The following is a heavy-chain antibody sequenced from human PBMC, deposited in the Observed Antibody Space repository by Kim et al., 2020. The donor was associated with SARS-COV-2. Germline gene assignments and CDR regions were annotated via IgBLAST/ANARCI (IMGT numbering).Heavy chain of an antibody. CDR2: IYYSGST. J-gene: IGHJ4*02. D-gene: IGHD3-10*01. Sequence: SETLSLTCTVSGGSISSGGYYWSWIRQHPGKGLEWIGYIYYSGSTYYNPSLKSRVTISVDTSKNQFSLKLSSVTAADTAVYYCARDGDGSGSYWAFDYWGQGTLATASS. CDR1: GGSISSGGYY. V-gene: IGHV4-31*03. CDR3: ARDGDGSGSYWAFDY.